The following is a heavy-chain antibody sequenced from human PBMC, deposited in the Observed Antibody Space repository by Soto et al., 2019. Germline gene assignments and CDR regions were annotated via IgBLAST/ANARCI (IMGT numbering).Heavy chain of an antibody. CDR2: IFYTGST. J-gene: IGHJ4*02. V-gene: IGHV4-31*03. Sequence: QVQLQESGPGLVQPSETLSLTCSVSGGSINSASYHWSWLRQHPGKGLEFIGYIFYTGSTYYNPSLETRLTISVDTSKNHVSLRLNAVTAADTAVYYCAGLDYGDSAFDSWGRGILVTVSS. CDR1: GGSINSASYH. D-gene: IGHD4-17*01. CDR3: AGLDYGDSAFDS.